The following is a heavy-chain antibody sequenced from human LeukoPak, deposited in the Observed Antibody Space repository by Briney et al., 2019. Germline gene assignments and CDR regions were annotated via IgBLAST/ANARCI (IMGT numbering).Heavy chain of an antibody. CDR3: AKDRHGYYQPVDY. CDR2: VSGSGSNT. V-gene: IGHV3-23*01. CDR1: GFAFSSHA. J-gene: IGHJ4*02. D-gene: IGHD3-22*01. Sequence: GGSLRLSCAASGFAFSSHAMNWVRQAPGKGREWVSSVSGSGSNTYYTDSVKGRFTISRDNSKNTLYLQMNSLTAEDTALYYCAKDRHGYYQPVDYWGQGTLVTVSS.